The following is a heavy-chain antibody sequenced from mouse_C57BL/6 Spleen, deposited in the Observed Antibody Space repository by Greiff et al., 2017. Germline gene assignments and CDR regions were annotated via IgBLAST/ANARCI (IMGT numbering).Heavy chain of an antibody. CDR3: ARRDYYGSSPHDYAMDY. CDR1: GFTFSDYG. J-gene: IGHJ4*01. CDR2: ISSGSSTI. V-gene: IGHV5-17*01. D-gene: IGHD1-1*01. Sequence: EVQLVESGGGLVKPGGSLKLSCAASGFTFSDYGMHWVRQAPEKGLEWVAYISSGSSTIYYADTVKGRFTISRDNAKNTLFLQMTSLRSEDTAMYYCARRDYYGSSPHDYAMDYWGQGTSVTVSS.